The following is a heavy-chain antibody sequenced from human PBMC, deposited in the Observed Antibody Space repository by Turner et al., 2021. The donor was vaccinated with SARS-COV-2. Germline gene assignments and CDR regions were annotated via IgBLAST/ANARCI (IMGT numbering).Heavy chain of an antibody. CDR3: VRGGYGSSPGSAIDS. J-gene: IGHJ4*02. CDR1: GFTFSDYY. D-gene: IGHD6-6*01. Sequence: VQVVESGGGLVQPGGSLRLSCVASGFTFSDYYMSWIRQAPGKGLEWVSYISSSGSTIYYADSVKGRFTISRDNAKNSLYLQMSSLRPEDTAFYYCVRGGYGSSPGSAIDSWGQGTLVTVSS. V-gene: IGHV3-11*01. CDR2: ISSSGSTI.